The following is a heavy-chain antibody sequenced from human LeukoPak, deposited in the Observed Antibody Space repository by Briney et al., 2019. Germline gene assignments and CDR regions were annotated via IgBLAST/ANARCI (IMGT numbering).Heavy chain of an antibody. CDR1: GYSFTTYW. V-gene: IGHV5-51*01. D-gene: IGHD4-17*01. J-gene: IGHJ4*02. CDR3: ARLMTTVSPRSFDF. Sequence: GESLKISCKGSGYSFTTYWIGWVRQMPGKGLEWMGIIYPGDSDTRYSPSFRGQVTISTDKSNNTAYLQWSSLKASDIAIYYCARLMTTVSPRSFDFWGQGTLVTVSS. CDR2: IYPGDSDT.